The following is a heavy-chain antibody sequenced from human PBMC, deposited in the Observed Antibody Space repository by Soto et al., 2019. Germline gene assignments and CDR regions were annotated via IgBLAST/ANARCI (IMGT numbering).Heavy chain of an antibody. CDR2: LWYDGSNK. CDR1: GFTFSSYG. D-gene: IGHD6-19*01. CDR3: ARDSSRGSSGSDY. J-gene: IGHJ4*02. Sequence: PGGSLRLSCAASGFTFSSYGMHWVRQAPGKGLERVAVLWYDGSNKYYADSVKGRLTISRANSKNTLYLQMNSLRAEDTAVYYWARDSSRGSSGSDYWGQGTLVTVSS. V-gene: IGHV3-33*01.